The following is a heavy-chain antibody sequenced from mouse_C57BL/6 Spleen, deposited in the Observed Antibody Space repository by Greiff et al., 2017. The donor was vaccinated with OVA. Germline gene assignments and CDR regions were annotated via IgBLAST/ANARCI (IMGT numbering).Heavy chain of an antibody. CDR3: ARSGRQLRQGY. Sequence: VQLQQPGAELVMPGASVKLSCKASGYTFTSYWMHWVKQRPGQGLEWIGEIDPSDSYTNYNQKFKGKSTLTVDKSSSTAYMQLSSLTSEDSAVYYCARSGRQLRQGYWGQGTTLTVSS. J-gene: IGHJ2*01. CDR2: IDPSDSYT. D-gene: IGHD3-2*02. CDR1: GYTFTSYW. V-gene: IGHV1-69*01.